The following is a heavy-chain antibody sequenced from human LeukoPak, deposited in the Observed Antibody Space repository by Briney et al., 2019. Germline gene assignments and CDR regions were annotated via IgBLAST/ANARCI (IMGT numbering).Heavy chain of an antibody. V-gene: IGHV4-61*02. CDR3: ARGGSVAGPFDFDY. D-gene: IGHD6-19*01. J-gene: IGHJ4*02. CDR2: IYTSGST. CDR1: GGSVRSESYY. Sequence: TLSLTCTVSGGSVRSESYYWSWIRQPAGKGLEWIGRIYTSGSTNYNPSLKSRVTMSVDTSKNQFSLKLSSVTAADTAVYYCARGGSVAGPFDFDYWGQGTLVTVSS.